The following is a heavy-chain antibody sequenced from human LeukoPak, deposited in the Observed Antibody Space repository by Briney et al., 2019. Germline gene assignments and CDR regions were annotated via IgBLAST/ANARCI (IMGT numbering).Heavy chain of an antibody. CDR3: NSGSYWDY. V-gene: IGHV3-30*04. CDR2: ISYDGSNK. J-gene: IGHJ4*02. Sequence: GGSLRLSCAASGFTFSSYAMHWVRQAPGKGLEWVAVISYDGSNKYYADSVKGRFTISRDNSKNTLYLQMNSLRAEDTAVYYCNSGSYWDYWGQGTLVTVSS. D-gene: IGHD1-26*01. CDR1: GFTFSSYA.